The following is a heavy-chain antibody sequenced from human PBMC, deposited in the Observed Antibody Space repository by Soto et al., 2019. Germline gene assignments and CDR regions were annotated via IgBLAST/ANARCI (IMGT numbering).Heavy chain of an antibody. V-gene: IGHV4-4*02. Sequence: WEPLSFPCLFSGASINRSNGGSLVRQPPGKGLEWIGEIYHSGSTNYNPSLKTRVTMSVDKSKNQFSLKLSSVTAADTAVYYCARQYYDGAGYPFEPWGQGTLVTVSS. CDR2: IYHSGST. D-gene: IGHD3-22*01. CDR3: ARQYYDGAGYPFEP. J-gene: IGHJ5*02. CDR1: GASINRSNG.